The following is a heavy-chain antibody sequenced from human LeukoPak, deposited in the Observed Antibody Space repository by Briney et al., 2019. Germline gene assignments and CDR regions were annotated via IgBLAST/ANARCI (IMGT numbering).Heavy chain of an antibody. CDR1: GGTFSSYA. CDR2: IIPIFGTA. V-gene: IGHV1-69*01. J-gene: IGHJ5*02. CDR3: ARGCSGGSCFLSNWFDP. D-gene: IGHD2-15*01. Sequence: GSSVKVSCKASGGTFSSYAISWVRQAPGQGLEWMGGIIPIFGTANYAQKFQGRVTITADESTSTAYMELSSLRSEDTAVYYCARGCSGGSCFLSNWFDPWGQGTLVTVSS.